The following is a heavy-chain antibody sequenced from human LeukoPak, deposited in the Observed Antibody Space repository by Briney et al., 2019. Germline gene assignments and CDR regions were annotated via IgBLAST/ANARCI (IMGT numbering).Heavy chain of an antibody. J-gene: IGHJ6*03. CDR2: INAYNGNT. CDR1: GYTFTSYG. D-gene: IGHD6-19*01. CDR3: ARDGWYISYMDV. V-gene: IGHV1-18*01. Sequence: ASVKVSCKASGYTFTSYGISWVRQAPGQGLEWMGWINAYNGNTNYAQKCQGRVTMTTDTSTSTAYMELRSLRSDDTAVYYCARDGWYISYMDVWAKGPRSPSP.